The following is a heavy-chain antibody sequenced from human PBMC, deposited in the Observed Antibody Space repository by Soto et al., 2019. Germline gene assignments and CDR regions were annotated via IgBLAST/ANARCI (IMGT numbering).Heavy chain of an antibody. CDR3: AASLGYCSGGSCYSFDY. V-gene: IGHV3-23*01. D-gene: IGHD2-15*01. J-gene: IGHJ4*02. CDR2: ISGSGGST. CDR1: GFTFSSYA. Sequence: SGGSLRLSCAASGFTFSSYAMSWVRQAPGKGLEWVSAISGSGGSTYYADSVKGRFTISRDNSKNTLYLQMNSLRAEDTAVYYCAASLGYCSGGSCYSFDYWGQGTLVTVSS.